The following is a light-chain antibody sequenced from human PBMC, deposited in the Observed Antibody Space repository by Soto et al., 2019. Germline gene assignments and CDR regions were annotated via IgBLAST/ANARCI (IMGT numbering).Light chain of an antibody. CDR2: GVS. Sequence: QSALTQPASVSGSPGQSITISCTGTSSDVGGYHSLSLYPQHPGKAPKMMIYGVSNRPSGMSNRFSGSKSGNTAALTISGLQTEDEADDYCSSFISSTTLALCVFGTGTKLTVL. J-gene: IGLJ1*01. V-gene: IGLV2-14*03. CDR3: SSFISSTTLALCV. CDR1: SSDVGGYHS.